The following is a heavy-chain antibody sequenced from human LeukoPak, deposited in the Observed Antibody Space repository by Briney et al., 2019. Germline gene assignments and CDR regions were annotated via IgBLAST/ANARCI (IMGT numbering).Heavy chain of an antibody. V-gene: IGHV4-61*02. CDR1: GGSISSGSYY. Sequence: SQTLSLTCTVSGGSISSGSYYWSWIRQPAGKGLEWIGRIYTSGSTNYNPSLKSRVTISVDTPENQFSLKLSSVTAADTAVYYCARARRDLYYYGMDVWGQGTTATVSS. CDR3: ARARRDLYYYGMDV. J-gene: IGHJ6*02. D-gene: IGHD5-24*01. CDR2: IYTSGST.